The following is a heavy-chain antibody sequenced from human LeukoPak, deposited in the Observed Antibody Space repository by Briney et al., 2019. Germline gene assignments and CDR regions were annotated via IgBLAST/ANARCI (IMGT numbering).Heavy chain of an antibody. D-gene: IGHD2-2*01. V-gene: IGHV3-23*01. CDR3: EKGHCSGTTCYGWFDP. CDR2: IDGSGGST. CDR1: GFTFSNYA. J-gene: IGHJ5*01. Sequence: GGSLRLSCAASGFTFSNYAMSWVRQAPGKGLEWISSIDGSGGSTNYADSVKGRFTISRDNSKNTLYLQMNSLRADDTAVYYCEKGHCSGTTCYGWFDPWGQGTLVTVSS.